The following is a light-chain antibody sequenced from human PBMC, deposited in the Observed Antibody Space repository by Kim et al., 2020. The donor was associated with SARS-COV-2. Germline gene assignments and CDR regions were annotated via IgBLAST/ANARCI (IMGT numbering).Light chain of an antibody. CDR2: KAS. CDR1: QSISSW. V-gene: IGKV1-5*03. CDR3: QQYSTNLYT. J-gene: IGKJ2*01. Sequence: DIQMTQSPSTLSASIGDRVTITCRASQSISSWLAWYQQKPGKAPKRLIYKASSLESGVPSRFSGSGSGTEFTLTISSLQPDDFATYYCQQYSTNLYTFGQGTKLEI.